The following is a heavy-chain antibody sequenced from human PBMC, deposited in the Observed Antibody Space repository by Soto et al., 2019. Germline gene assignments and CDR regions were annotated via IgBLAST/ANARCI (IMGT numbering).Heavy chain of an antibody. V-gene: IGHV3-7*01. Sequence: PGGSLRLSCAASGFPLSSYWMSWVRQAPGKGLEWVANIKQDESEKNYADSVKGRFTISRDNAKSSVYLQMNSLRVEDTATYYCARFDCSLASDVRAQRTTVTVSS. J-gene: IGHJ3*01. CDR2: IKQDESEK. D-gene: IGHD2-21*02. CDR3: ARFDCSLASDV. CDR1: GFPLSSYW.